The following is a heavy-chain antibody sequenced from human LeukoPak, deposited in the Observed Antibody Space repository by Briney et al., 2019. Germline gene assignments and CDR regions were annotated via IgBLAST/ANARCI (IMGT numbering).Heavy chain of an antibody. D-gene: IGHD2-2*01. V-gene: IGHV3-20*04. CDR3: AREAAYRRLWGGNWFAP. CDR2: INWNGGST. J-gene: IGHJ5*02. Sequence: PGGSLRLSCAASGFTFDDYGMSWVRQAPGKGLEWVSGINWNGGSTGYADFVKGRFTISRDNAKNSLYLQMNSLRAEDTALYYGAREAAYRRLWGGNWFAPGAREPWSPSPQ. CDR1: GFTFDDYG.